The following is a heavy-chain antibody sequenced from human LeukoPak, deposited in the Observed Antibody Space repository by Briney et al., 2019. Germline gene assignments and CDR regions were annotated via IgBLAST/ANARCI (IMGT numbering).Heavy chain of an antibody. CDR3: ARHAYGDSRGIYYYIDV. Sequence: PSETLSLTCSVSGGSVRSKSDYWGWVRQPPGKGLEWIGSFYYRGNTYYNPSLKSRVTIFVDTSNNEFSLRVNSVTAADTATYFCARHAYGDSRGIYYYIDVWGKGTTVIVS. V-gene: IGHV4-39*01. CDR1: GGSVRSKSDY. J-gene: IGHJ6*03. CDR2: FYYRGNT. D-gene: IGHD1-14*01.